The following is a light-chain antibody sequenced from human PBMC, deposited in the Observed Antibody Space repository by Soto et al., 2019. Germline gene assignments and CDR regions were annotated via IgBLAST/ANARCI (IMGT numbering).Light chain of an antibody. CDR3: QHFGNSRWT. CDR2: GAS. CDR1: QSVASRN. Sequence: IVFTQSPCTLSLTPGERATLSCRASQSVASRNLTWYQQKSGQAPRLLIYGASSRAIHTPDRFSGSGSGTDFTLTISGLEPEDFAVYYCQHFGNSRWTFGQGTKVDIK. J-gene: IGKJ1*01. V-gene: IGKV3-20*01.